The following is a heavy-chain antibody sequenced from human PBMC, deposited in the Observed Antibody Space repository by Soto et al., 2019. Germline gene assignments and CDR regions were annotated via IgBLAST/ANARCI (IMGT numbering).Heavy chain of an antibody. J-gene: IGHJ5*02. CDR3: ARAEIVVVVAAPFDP. V-gene: IGHV1-69*13. CDR1: GGSFSSYA. CDR2: IIPIFGTA. D-gene: IGHD2-15*01. Sequence: TSVKVSCKASGGSFSSYAISWVRQAPGQGLEWMGGIIPIFGTANYAQKFQGRVTITADESTSTAYMELSSLRSEDTAVYYCARAEIVVVVAAPFDPWGQGTLVTVSS.